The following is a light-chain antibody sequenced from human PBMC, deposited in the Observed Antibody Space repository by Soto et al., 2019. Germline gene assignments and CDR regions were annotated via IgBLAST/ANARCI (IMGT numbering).Light chain of an antibody. V-gene: IGKV1-5*03. J-gene: IGKJ4*01. CDR2: KAS. Sequence: DIQMTQSPSTLSASVGDRVTITCRASQSISTWLAWYQQKPGKAPNLLIYKASSLESGVPSRFSGSGSGTGSLSTTSTWQPNVFEINYGQQYKNYPPPSGEGTRWRSN. CDR1: QSISTW. CDR3: QQYKNYPPP.